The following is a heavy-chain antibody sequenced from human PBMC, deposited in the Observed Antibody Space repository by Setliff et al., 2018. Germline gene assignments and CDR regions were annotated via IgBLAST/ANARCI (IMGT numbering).Heavy chain of an antibody. CDR2: IYPSNSNN. D-gene: IGHD5-12*01. Sequence: GESLKISCKASGYSFTDYWIAWVRQMPGKGLEWMGIIYPSNSNNQYSPSFEAQITFSVDKSITTAYLQWSSLNASDTAIYYCARHRVGNSGYGIPNLDFWGQVALVTVSS. J-gene: IGHJ4*02. CDR3: ARHRVGNSGYGIPNLDF. V-gene: IGHV5-51*01. CDR1: GYSFTDYW.